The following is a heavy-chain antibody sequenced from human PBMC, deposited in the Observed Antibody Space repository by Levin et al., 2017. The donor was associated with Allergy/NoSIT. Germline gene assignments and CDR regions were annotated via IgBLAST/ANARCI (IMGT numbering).Heavy chain of an antibody. D-gene: IGHD1-14*01. CDR2: IYYSGST. J-gene: IGHJ6*03. CDR1: GGSISSYY. CDR3: ARASPVPDETIYYYYYMDV. Sequence: PSETLSLTCTVSGGSISSYYWSWIRQPPGKGLEWIGYIYYSGSTNYNPSLKSRVTISVDTSKNQFSLKLSSVTAADTAVYYCARASPVPDETIYYYYYMDVWGKGTTVTVSS. V-gene: IGHV4-59*01.